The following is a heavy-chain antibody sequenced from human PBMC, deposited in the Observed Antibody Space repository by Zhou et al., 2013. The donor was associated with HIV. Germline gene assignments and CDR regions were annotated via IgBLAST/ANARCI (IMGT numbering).Heavy chain of an antibody. V-gene: IGHV1-18*01. D-gene: IGHD3-9*01. CDR2: ISRDNT. CDR1: GYTFNSHG. Sequence: QVQLVQSGAEVKKPGASVKVSCKASGYTFNSHGIIWVRQAPGQGLEWMGWISRDNTKYAQKFQGRVTMTTDTSTSTAYMEVRSLRSDDTAVYYCATVFFDRSDYWGQGTLVTVSS. CDR3: ATVFFDRSDY. J-gene: IGHJ4*02.